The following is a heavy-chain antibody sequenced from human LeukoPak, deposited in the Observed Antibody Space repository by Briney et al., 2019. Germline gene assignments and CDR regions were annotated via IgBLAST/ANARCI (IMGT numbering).Heavy chain of an antibody. D-gene: IGHD3-3*01. CDR2: ISAYNGNT. J-gene: IGHJ4*02. V-gene: IGHV1-18*01. CDR1: GYTFTSYG. Sequence: ASVTVSCKASGYTFTSYGISWVRQAPGQGLEWMGWISAYNGNTNYAQKLQGRVTMTTDTSTSTAYMELRSLRSDDTAVYYCARDSQAYYDFWSGDFDYWGQGTLVTVSS. CDR3: ARDSQAYYDFWSGDFDY.